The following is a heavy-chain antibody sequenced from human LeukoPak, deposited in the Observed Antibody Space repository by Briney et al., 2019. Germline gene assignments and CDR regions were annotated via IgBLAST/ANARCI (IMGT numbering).Heavy chain of an antibody. CDR2: INPSGGDT. CDR1: GYTFTSYY. Sequence: ASVKVSCKASGYTFTSYYMHWVRQAPGQGLEWMGIINPSGGDTIYAQKFQGRVTMTRDTSTSTVYMELSSLTSEDTAVYYCARDSNDFWSGSGYYYGMDVGGQGTTVTVSS. V-gene: IGHV1-46*01. D-gene: IGHD3-3*01. CDR3: ARDSNDFWSGSGYYYGMDV. J-gene: IGHJ6*02.